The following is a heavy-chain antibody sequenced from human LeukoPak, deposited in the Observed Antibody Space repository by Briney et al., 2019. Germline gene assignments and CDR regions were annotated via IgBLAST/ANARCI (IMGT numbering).Heavy chain of an antibody. J-gene: IGHJ6*03. Sequence: QPSETLSLTCTVSGGSISSYYWSWIRQPPGKGLEWIGYFYYSGSTNYNPSLKSRVTISVDTSKNQFSLKLSSVTAADTAVYYCARDKRYCSGGSCYAEIYYYYYMDVWGKGTTVTVSS. V-gene: IGHV4-59*12. CDR2: FYYSGST. CDR1: GGSISSYY. D-gene: IGHD2-15*01. CDR3: ARDKRYCSGGSCYAEIYYYYYMDV.